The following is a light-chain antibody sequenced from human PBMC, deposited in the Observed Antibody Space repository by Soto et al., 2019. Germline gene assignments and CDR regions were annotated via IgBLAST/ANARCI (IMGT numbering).Light chain of an antibody. V-gene: IGKV3-15*01. CDR2: GAS. Sequence: EILMTQSPATLSVSPGERATLSCKASQSVSNYLAWYQQKPGQAPRLLIYGASTRATGIPARFSGSGSGTEFTLTISSLQSEDFAVYYCQQYNNWPPITFGQGARLEIK. CDR1: QSVSNY. CDR3: QQYNNWPPIT. J-gene: IGKJ5*01.